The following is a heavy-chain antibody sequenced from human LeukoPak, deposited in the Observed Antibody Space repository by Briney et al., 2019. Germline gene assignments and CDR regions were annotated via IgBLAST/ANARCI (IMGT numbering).Heavy chain of an antibody. CDR2: IYYSGST. Sequence: SETLSLTCTVSGGSISSSRDYWAWIRQPPGKGLEWIGYIYYSGSTNYNPSLKSRVTISVDTSKNQFSLKLSSVTAADTAVYYCARDSSSSGWYAPSLAFDIWGQGTMVTVSS. CDR1: GGSISSSRDY. CDR3: ARDSSSSGWYAPSLAFDI. J-gene: IGHJ3*02. V-gene: IGHV4-61*01. D-gene: IGHD6-19*01.